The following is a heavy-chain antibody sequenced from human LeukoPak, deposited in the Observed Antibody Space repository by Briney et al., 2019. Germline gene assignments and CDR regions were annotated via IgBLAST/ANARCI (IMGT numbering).Heavy chain of an antibody. CDR3: AGGAIWYDSSGYYGPIDY. J-gene: IGHJ4*02. CDR1: GYSISSGYY. V-gene: IGHV4-38-2*02. D-gene: IGHD3-22*01. Sequence: SETLSLTCTVSGYSISSGYYWGWIRQPPGKGLEWIGSIYRSGSTYYNPSLKSRVTLSVDTSKNQFSLKLSSVTAADTAVYYCAGGAIWYDSSGYYGPIDYWGQGTLVTVSS. CDR2: IYRSGST.